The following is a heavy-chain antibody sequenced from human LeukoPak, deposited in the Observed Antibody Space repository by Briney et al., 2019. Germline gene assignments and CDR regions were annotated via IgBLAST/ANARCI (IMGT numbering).Heavy chain of an antibody. J-gene: IGHJ4*02. V-gene: IGHV4-39*07. CDR1: GGSISSSTYY. CDR2: MYYSGST. D-gene: IGHD1-26*01. Sequence: SETLSLTCTVSGGSISSSTYYWGWIRQPPGKGLEWIGSMYYSGSTYYNPSLKSRVTISVDTSKNQISLKLRAVTAADTAVYYCARKGVSELYYFDSWGQGTLVTVSS. CDR3: ARKGVSELYYFDS.